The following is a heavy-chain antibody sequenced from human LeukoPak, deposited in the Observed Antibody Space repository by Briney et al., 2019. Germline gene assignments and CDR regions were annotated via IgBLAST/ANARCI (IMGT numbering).Heavy chain of an antibody. D-gene: IGHD3-16*01. CDR2: INPNNGDT. CDR3: AILGGAFDL. Sequence: ASVKVSCKASGYTFTDYYMHWVRQAPGQGLEWMAWINPNNGDTKNSQKFQGRVTMTRDTSISTAYMELSRLRSDDTAMYYCAILGGAFDLWGQGTLVTVSS. V-gene: IGHV1-2*02. J-gene: IGHJ3*01. CDR1: GYTFTDYY.